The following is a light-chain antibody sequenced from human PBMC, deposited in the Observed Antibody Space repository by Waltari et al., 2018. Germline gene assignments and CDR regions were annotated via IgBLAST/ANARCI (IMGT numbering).Light chain of an antibody. Sequence: DIQMTQSPSSLSTSVGDRVTITRRSSRGIVSYLNWYQQRPGRAPKLLIYDASTLQREVPTRFSGGGIGTDFTLTINNLQPEDFATYFCQQSYSPPFTFGQGTRLEI. V-gene: IGKV1-39*01. CDR1: RGIVSY. CDR2: DAS. J-gene: IGKJ5*01. CDR3: QQSYSPPFT.